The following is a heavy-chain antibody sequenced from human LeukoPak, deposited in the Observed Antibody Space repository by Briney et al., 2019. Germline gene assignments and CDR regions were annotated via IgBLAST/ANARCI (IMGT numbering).Heavy chain of an antibody. CDR3: ARDCSGGSCYDY. D-gene: IGHD2-15*01. Sequence: GGSLRLSCAASGFTFSSYAMHWVRQAPGKGLEWVAVISYDGSNKYYADSVKGRFTISRDNSKNTLYLQMNSLRAEDMAVYYCARDCSGGSCYDYWGQGTLVTVSS. V-gene: IGHV3-30-3*01. CDR1: GFTFSSYA. CDR2: ISYDGSNK. J-gene: IGHJ4*02.